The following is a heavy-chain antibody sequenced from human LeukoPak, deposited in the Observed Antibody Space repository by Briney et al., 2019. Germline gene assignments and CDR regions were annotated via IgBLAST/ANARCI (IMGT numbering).Heavy chain of an antibody. CDR3: SSQIWLGELFAHY. CDR1: GFTFSTYA. J-gene: IGHJ4*02. Sequence: PGGSLRLSCAASGFTFSTYAMSWVRQAPGKGLEWVSGISGGGSSTYYADSVKGRFTISRDNSKNTVYLQMNSLRAEDTAVYYCSSQIWLGELFAHYWGQGTLVTVSS. V-gene: IGHV3-23*01. D-gene: IGHD3-10*01. CDR2: ISGGGSST.